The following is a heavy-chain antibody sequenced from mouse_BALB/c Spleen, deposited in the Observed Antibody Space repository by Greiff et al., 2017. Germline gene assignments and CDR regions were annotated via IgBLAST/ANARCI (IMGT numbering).Heavy chain of an antibody. Sequence: EVQLQQSGAELVRSGASVKLSCTASGFNIKDYYMHWVKQRPEQGLEWIGWIDPENGDTEYAPKFQGKATMTADTSSNTAYLQLSSLTSEDTAVYYCKAWYGSSYGFDYWGQGTTLTVSS. CDR3: KAWYGSSYGFDY. CDR1: GFNIKDYY. V-gene: IGHV14-4*02. D-gene: IGHD1-1*01. J-gene: IGHJ2*01. CDR2: IDPENGDT.